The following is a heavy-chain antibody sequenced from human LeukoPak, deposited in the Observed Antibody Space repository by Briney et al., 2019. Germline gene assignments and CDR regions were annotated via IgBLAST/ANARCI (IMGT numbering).Heavy chain of an antibody. CDR3: ARLLPGNPLLDY. Sequence: GESLKISCKGSGYSFNSYWIAWVRQMPGKGLEWMGIIYAGDSDARYGPSFQGQVTFSADKSINTAYLQWNSLKASDTAMYYRARLLPGNPLLDYWGQGTLVTVSS. CDR2: IYAGDSDA. CDR1: GYSFNSYW. V-gene: IGHV5-51*01. D-gene: IGHD2-15*01. J-gene: IGHJ4*02.